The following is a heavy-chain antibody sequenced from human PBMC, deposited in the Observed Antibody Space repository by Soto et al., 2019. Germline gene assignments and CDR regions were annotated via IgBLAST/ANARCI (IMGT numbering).Heavy chain of an antibody. CDR3: AKAGYGSGSYYTLSFDS. CDR2: ITNTGGRT. CDR1: GFTFSSHA. Sequence: PGGSLRLSCAASGFTFSSHAVSWVRQAPGKELECVSAITNTGGRTDYADSVKGRFTISRDNSKNMLYLQMNSLRAEDTAVYYCAKAGYGSGSYYTLSFDSWGQGTQVTVSS. J-gene: IGHJ4*02. V-gene: IGHV3-23*01. D-gene: IGHD3-10*01.